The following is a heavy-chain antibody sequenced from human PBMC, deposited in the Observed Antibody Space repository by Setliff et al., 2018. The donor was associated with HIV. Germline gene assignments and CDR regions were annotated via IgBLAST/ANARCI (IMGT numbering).Heavy chain of an antibody. D-gene: IGHD4-17*01. CDR3: ARRIYGNNPYFDY. J-gene: IGHJ4*02. CDR1: GESLSDYY. CDR2: INHNKSS. Sequence: PSETLSLTCAVYGESLSDYYWSWIRQPPGKGLEWIGEINHNKSSDYNPSLKSRVTISVDTSQNQFSLKLSSVTAADTAIYYCARRIYGNNPYFDYWSQGTLVTVSS. V-gene: IGHV4-34*01.